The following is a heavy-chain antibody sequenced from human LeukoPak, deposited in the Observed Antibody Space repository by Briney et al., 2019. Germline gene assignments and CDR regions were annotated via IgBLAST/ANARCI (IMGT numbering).Heavy chain of an antibody. D-gene: IGHD3-16*02. CDR3: ATWVARLRELSLAPRFDY. V-gene: IGHV3-21*01. Sequence: GGSLRLSCAASGFTFSSYSMNWVRQAPGKGLEWVSSISSSSSYIYYADSVKGRFTISRDNAKNSLYLQMNSLRAEDTAVYYCATWVARLRELSLAPRFDYWGQGTLVTVSS. CDR1: GFTFSSYS. J-gene: IGHJ4*02. CDR2: ISSSSSYI.